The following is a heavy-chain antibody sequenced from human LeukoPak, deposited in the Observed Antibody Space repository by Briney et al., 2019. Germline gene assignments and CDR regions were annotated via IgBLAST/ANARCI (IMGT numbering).Heavy chain of an antibody. CDR2: IYPGDSDT. V-gene: IGHV5-51*01. J-gene: IGHJ4*02. D-gene: IGHD5-18*01. CDR3: ARQFPPIEEGPHKIKTLSRLRGYSYGIDY. CDR1: GYSFTSYW. Sequence: GESLKISCKGSGYSFTSYWIGWVRQMPGKGLEWMGIIYPGDSDTRYSPSFQGQVTISADKSISTAYLQWSSLKASDTAMYYCARQFPPIEEGPHKIKTLSRLRGYSYGIDYWGQGTLVTVSS.